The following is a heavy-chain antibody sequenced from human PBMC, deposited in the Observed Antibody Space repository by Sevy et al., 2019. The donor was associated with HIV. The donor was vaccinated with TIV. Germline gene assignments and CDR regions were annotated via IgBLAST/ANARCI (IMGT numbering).Heavy chain of an antibody. J-gene: IGHJ6*03. D-gene: IGHD3-10*01. Sequence: ASVKVSCKASGGTFSSYAISWVRQAPGQGLEWMGRIIPIFGTANYAQKFQGRVTITADESTSTAYMGLSSLRSEDTAGYYCAGSSGGSGSYLWGTSNYYYYYMDVWGKGTTVTVSS. CDR3: AGSSGGSGSYLWGTSNYYYYYMDV. CDR2: IIPIFGTA. CDR1: GGTFSSYA. V-gene: IGHV1-69*13.